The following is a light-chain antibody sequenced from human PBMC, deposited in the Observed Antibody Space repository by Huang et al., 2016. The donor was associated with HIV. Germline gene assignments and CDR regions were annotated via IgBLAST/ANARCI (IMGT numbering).Light chain of an antibody. CDR1: QRVVRD. CDR3: QQYRDWPPYT. CDR2: SAS. Sequence: EIVLTQSPATLSVSPGVRATLSCRASQRVVRDLSGYQHRPGQAPRLLIYSASTRATGIPARFSGSGYGTYFILTVSSLQSEDFALYYCQQYRDWPPYTFGQGTKLEIK. J-gene: IGKJ2*01. V-gene: IGKV3-15*01.